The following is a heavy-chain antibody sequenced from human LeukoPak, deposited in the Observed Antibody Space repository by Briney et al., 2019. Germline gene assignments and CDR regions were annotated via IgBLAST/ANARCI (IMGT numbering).Heavy chain of an antibody. D-gene: IGHD5-18*01. CDR3: ARYDTVMVYYYMDV. J-gene: IGHJ6*03. Sequence: PGGSLRLSCAASGFTFSSYSMNWVRQAPGKGLEWVSSISSSSSYIYYADSVKGRFTISRDNAKNSLYLQMNSLRAEDTAVYYCARYDTVMVYYYMDVWGKGTTVTVSS. CDR2: ISSSSSYI. V-gene: IGHV3-21*01. CDR1: GFTFSSYS.